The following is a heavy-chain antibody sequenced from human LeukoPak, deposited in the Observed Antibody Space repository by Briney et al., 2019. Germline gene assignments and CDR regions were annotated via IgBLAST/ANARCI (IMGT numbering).Heavy chain of an antibody. J-gene: IGHJ4*02. CDR3: AKCSGSSCYSSGAFDN. Sequence: GGSLRLSCAVSGFTFGAYAMSWVRQPPGKGLEWVSGISGSADATWYADSVKGRSTISRDNSKNTVNVQMNSLRPEDTAVYYCAKCSGSSCYSSGAFDNWGQGTLVTVSS. D-gene: IGHD2-15*01. V-gene: IGHV3-23*01. CDR2: ISGSADAT. CDR1: GFTFGAYA.